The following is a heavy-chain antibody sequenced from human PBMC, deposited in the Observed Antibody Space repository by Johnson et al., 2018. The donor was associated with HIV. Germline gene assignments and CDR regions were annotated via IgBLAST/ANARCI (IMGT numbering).Heavy chain of an antibody. CDR1: GFTFDDYG. CDR2: ISSSGSTI. J-gene: IGHJ3*01. Sequence: VRLVESGGGVVRPGGSLRLSCAASGFTFDDYGMSWVRQAPGKGLEWVSYISSSGSTIYYADSVKGRFTISRDNAKNSLYLQMNSLRAEDTAVYYCARDSTPWGGEHVGYAFDLWGRGTLVTISS. CDR3: ARDSTPWGGEHVGYAFDL. V-gene: IGHV3-48*04. D-gene: IGHD4-17*01.